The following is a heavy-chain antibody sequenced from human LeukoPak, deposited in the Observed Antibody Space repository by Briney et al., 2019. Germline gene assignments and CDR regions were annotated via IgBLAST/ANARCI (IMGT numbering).Heavy chain of an antibody. Sequence: SETLSLTCTVSGGSISSGGYYWSWIRQPPGKGLEWIGYIYHSGSTYYNPSLKSRVTISVDRSKNQFSLKLSSVSAADTAVYYCARVLNDYGDPNWFDPWGQGTLVTVSS. CDR1: GGSISSGGYY. CDR3: ARVLNDYGDPNWFDP. D-gene: IGHD4-17*01. CDR2: IYHSGST. J-gene: IGHJ5*02. V-gene: IGHV4-30-2*01.